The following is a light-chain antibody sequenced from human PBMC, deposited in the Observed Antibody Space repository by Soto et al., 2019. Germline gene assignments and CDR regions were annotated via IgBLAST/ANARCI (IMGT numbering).Light chain of an antibody. CDR3: QQYYSWPLT. V-gene: IGKV3-15*01. CDR1: QSVGTS. Sequence: ETVMTQSPATLSVSPGERATLSCRASQSVGTSLAWYQQKPGQAPRVLMYGASRRATGVPGRFSGSGSATEFTLTISSLQSEDFAVYYCQQYYSWPLTFGGGTKVEI. CDR2: GAS. J-gene: IGKJ4*01.